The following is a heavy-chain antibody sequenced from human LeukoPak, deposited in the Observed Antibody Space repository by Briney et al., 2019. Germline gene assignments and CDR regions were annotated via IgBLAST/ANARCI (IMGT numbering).Heavy chain of an antibody. J-gene: IGHJ4*02. CDR3: ASYYYDSSGYYDY. D-gene: IGHD3-22*01. Sequence: PSETLSLTCTVSGGSISSSSCYWGWIRQPPGKGLEWIGSIYYSGSTYYNPSLKSRVTISVDTSKNQFSLKLSSVTAADTAVYYCASYYYDSSGYYDYWGQGTLVTVSS. V-gene: IGHV4-39*07. CDR1: GGSISSSSCY. CDR2: IYYSGST.